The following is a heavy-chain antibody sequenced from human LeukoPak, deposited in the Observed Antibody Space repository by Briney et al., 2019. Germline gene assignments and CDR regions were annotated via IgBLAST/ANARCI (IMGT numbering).Heavy chain of an antibody. CDR3: ARAGRDGYCDY. Sequence: SSETLSLTGTVSGGSISSYYWSWIRQPPGKGLEWIGYIYYSGSTNYNPSLKSRVTISVDTSKNQFSLKLSSVTAADTAVYYCARAGRDGYCDYWGQGTLVTVSS. J-gene: IGHJ4*02. D-gene: IGHD5-24*01. V-gene: IGHV4-59*01. CDR1: GGSISSYY. CDR2: IYYSGST.